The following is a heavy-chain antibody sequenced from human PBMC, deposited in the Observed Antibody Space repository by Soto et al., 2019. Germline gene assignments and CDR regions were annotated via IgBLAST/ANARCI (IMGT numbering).Heavy chain of an antibody. V-gene: IGHV3-30*18. Sequence: QVQLVESGGGVVQPGRSLRLSCAASGFTFSSYGMHWVRQAPGKGLEWVAVISYDGSNKYYADSVKGRFTISRDNSKNTLYLQRNSLRAEDTAVYYCAKPIFGVVIPYYYGMDVWGQGTTVTVSS. CDR3: AKPIFGVVIPYYYGMDV. D-gene: IGHD3-3*01. CDR1: GFTFSSYG. CDR2: ISYDGSNK. J-gene: IGHJ6*02.